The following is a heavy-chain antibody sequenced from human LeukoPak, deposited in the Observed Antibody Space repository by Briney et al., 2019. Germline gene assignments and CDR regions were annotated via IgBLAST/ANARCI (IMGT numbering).Heavy chain of an antibody. V-gene: IGHV3-33*01. J-gene: IGHJ6*02. D-gene: IGHD3-10*01. CDR2: IWYDGSNK. Sequence: GGSLRLSCAASGFTFSSHGMHWVRQAPGKGLEWVAVIWYDGSNKYYADSVKGRFTISRDNSKNTLYLQMNSLRAEDTAVYYCARDLEYYLGSGSYYYYYYGMDVWGQGTTVTVSS. CDR3: ARDLEYYLGSGSYYYYYYGMDV. CDR1: GFTFSSHG.